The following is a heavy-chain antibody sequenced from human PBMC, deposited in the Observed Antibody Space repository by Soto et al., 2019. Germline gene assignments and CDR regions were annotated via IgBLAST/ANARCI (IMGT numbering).Heavy chain of an antibody. V-gene: IGHV3-30*18. CDR1: GFTFSSYG. J-gene: IGHJ5*02. Sequence: QVQLVESGGGVVQPGRSLRLSCAASGFTFSSYGMHWVRQAPGKGLEWVAVISYDGSNKYYADSVKGRFTISRDNSKNTLYLQMNSLRAEDTDVYYCAKDRPWFDPWGQGTLVTVSS. CDR2: ISYDGSNK. CDR3: AKDRPWFDP.